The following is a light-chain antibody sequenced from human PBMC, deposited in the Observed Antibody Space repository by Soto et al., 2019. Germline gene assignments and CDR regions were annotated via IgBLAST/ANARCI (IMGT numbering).Light chain of an antibody. CDR2: DTS. CDR3: QQHDGYPLT. CDR1: QGISHF. J-gene: IGKJ4*01. V-gene: IGKV1-16*01. Sequence: DIQLTQSPSSLSASVGDKVIITCRASQGISHFLAWFQQKPGKAPTSLIYDTSRLHSGVPSRFIGGGSGTNFSLTISSLQPEDFATYYCQQHDGYPLTVGGGTKVDIK.